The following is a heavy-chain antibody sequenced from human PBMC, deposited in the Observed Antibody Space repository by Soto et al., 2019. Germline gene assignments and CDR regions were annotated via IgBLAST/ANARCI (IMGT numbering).Heavy chain of an antibody. V-gene: IGHV4-61*01. D-gene: IGHD4-17*01. CDR1: GGSVSSRNYF. J-gene: IGHJ5*02. CDR2: IYYNGST. CDR3: ARVDYGDYPWFDP. Sequence: PSETLSLTCSVSGGSVSSRNYFWGRIRQPPGKGLEWIGNIYYNGSTNYHPSLKSRVTISVDTPKNQFSLKLTSVTAADTAVYFCARVDYGDYPWFDPWGQGTLVTVS.